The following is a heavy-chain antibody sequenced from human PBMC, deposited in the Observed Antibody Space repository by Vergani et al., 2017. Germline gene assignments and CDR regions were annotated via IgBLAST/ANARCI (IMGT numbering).Heavy chain of an antibody. CDR1: GGSISSSSYY. Sequence: QLQLQESGPGLVKPSETLSLTCTVSGGSISSSSYYWGWIRQPPGKGLEWIGSIYYSGSTYYNPSLKSRVTISVDTAKIQFSLKLSSVTAADTAVYYCASLRPGIAAADYNWFDPWGQGTLVTVSS. V-gene: IGHV4-39*07. D-gene: IGHD6-13*01. CDR3: ASLRPGIAAADYNWFDP. J-gene: IGHJ5*02. CDR2: IYYSGST.